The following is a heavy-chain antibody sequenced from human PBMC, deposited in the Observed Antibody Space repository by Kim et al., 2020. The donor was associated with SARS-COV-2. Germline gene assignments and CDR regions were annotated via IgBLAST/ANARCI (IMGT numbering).Heavy chain of an antibody. CDR2: ISAYNGNT. D-gene: IGHD6-19*01. J-gene: IGHJ6*02. CDR3: AREGIKQWLARVDYYYYGMDV. CDR1: GYTFTSYG. V-gene: IGHV1-18*04. Sequence: ASVKVSCKASGYTFTSYGISWVRQAPGQGLEWMGWISAYNGNTNYAQKLQGRVTMTTDTSTSTAYMELRSLRSDDTAVYYCAREGIKQWLARVDYYYYGMDVWGQGTTVTVPS.